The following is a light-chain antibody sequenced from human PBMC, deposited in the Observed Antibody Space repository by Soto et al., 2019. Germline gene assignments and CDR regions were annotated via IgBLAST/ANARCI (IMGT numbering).Light chain of an antibody. CDR2: GAS. J-gene: IGKJ5*01. CDR3: LKDYNYPYT. CDR1: QGIRND. Sequence: AIQMTQSPYSLYASLGDIVTITCRASQGIRNDLGWYQQKPGKANKFLIYGASSLQSGVPSRFSGSGSGTDFTLTINSLQPEEFATYYCLKDYNYPYTFGQGTRLEIK. V-gene: IGKV1-6*01.